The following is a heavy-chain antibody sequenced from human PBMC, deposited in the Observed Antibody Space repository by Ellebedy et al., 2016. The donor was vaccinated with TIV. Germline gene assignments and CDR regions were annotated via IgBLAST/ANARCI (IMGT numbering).Heavy chain of an antibody. D-gene: IGHD2-15*01. CDR3: AALREVVPQGLS. V-gene: IGHV3-30*04. CDR2: ISYVGSEI. CDR1: GFLFSAYA. J-gene: IGHJ4*02. Sequence: PGGSLRLSCAASGFLFSAYAMHWVRQAPGKGLEWVAVISYVGSEIYYTDSVKGRSTVSRDNSKNTLYLQMNSLRVDDTAIYYCAALREVVPQGLSWGQGTLVTVS.